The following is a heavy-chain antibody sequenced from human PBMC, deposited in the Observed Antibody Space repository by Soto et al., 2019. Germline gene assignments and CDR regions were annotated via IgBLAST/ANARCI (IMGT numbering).Heavy chain of an antibody. CDR3: ARGSTESYPGSRIFDF. J-gene: IGHJ4*02. Sequence: GGSLRLSCVASGLTFGSRAMSWVRQAPGEGLQWVATITDNGGDAKYADSVRGRFVISRDNSRKTLYLQMTSLTAEVSAMYFCARGSTESYPGSRIFDFWGRGTLVTVSS. CDR2: ITDNGGDA. CDR1: GLTFGSRA. V-gene: IGHV3-23*01. D-gene: IGHD3-10*01.